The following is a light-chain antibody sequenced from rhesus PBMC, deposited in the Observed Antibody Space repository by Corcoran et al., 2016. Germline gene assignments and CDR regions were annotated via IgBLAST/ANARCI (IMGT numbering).Light chain of an antibody. CDR2: AAS. Sequence: DIQMTQSPSSLSAPVGDRVTITCQASQGISSWLAWYQQKPGKAPKLLIYAASNLQSGVPSRFSGSGSGTDVTLPISSLQPEDFATYYCQQHNSYPRTFGRGTKVEIK. J-gene: IGKJ1*01. V-gene: IGKV1-33*02. CDR3: QQHNSYPRT. CDR1: QGISSW.